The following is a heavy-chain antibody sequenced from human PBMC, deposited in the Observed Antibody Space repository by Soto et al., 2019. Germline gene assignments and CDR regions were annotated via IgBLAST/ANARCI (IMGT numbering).Heavy chain of an antibody. Sequence: PGGSLRLSCAASGFTFSSYAMSWVRQAPGKGLEWVSAISGGGGSTYYADSVKGRFTISRDNSKNTLYLQMNSLRAEDTAVYYCAKLPDIVATLYYFDYWGQGTLVTVSS. J-gene: IGHJ4*02. CDR1: GFTFSSYA. D-gene: IGHD5-12*01. V-gene: IGHV3-23*01. CDR2: ISGGGGST. CDR3: AKLPDIVATLYYFDY.